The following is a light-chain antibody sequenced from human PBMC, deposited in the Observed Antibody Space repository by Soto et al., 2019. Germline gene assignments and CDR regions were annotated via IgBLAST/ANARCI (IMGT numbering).Light chain of an antibody. CDR1: SSNIGAGYD. CDR2: GNS. J-gene: IGLJ1*01. V-gene: IGLV1-40*01. Sequence: QSVLAQPPSVSGAPGESVTISCTGSSSNIGAGYDVHWYQQLPGTAPKLLIYGNSNRPSGVPDRFSGSKSGTSASLAITGLQAEDEADYFCQSYDSSPGMFGFGT. CDR3: QSYDSSPGMFG.